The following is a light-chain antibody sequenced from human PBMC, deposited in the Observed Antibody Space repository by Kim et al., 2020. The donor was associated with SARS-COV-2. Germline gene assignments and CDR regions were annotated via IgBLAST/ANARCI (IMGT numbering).Light chain of an antibody. Sequence: VSVPQIQTPSSTCSGDKLGDKYACWYQQKPGQSPVLVMYQDSKRPSGIPGRFSGSNSGNTATLTISGTQAMDEADYYCQAWDSSRVFGGGTKLTVL. CDR2: QDS. V-gene: IGLV3-1*01. CDR3: QAWDSSRV. J-gene: IGLJ2*01. CDR1: KLGDKY.